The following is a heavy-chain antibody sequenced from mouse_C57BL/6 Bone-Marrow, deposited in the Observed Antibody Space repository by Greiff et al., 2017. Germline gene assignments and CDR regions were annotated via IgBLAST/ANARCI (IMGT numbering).Heavy chain of an antibody. D-gene: IGHD2-4*01. CDR3: ARLEITTGFDN. CDR1: GFTFSSYG. Sequence: DVKLVESGGDLVKPGGSLKLSCAASGFTFSSYGMSWVRQTPDKRLEWVATISSGGSYTYYPGNVKGRFTITRDNAKNTLYLQISSLKSEDTAMYSCARLEITTGFDNWDQGTTLSGSS. V-gene: IGHV5-6*02. CDR2: ISSGGSYT. J-gene: IGHJ2*01.